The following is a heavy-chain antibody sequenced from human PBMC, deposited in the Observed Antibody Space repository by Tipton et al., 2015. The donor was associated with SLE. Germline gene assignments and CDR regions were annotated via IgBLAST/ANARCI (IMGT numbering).Heavy chain of an antibody. J-gene: IGHJ4*02. CDR3: ARKKGAIAAFDY. CDR2: IYTSGST. CDR1: GGSISSGSYY. V-gene: IGHV4-61*02. D-gene: IGHD1-26*01. Sequence: TLSLTCTVSGGSISSGSYYWSWIRQPAGKGLEWIGRIYTSGSTYYNPSLKSRVTISVDRSKNQFSLKLSSVTAADTAVYYCARKKGAIAAFDYWGQGTLVTVSS.